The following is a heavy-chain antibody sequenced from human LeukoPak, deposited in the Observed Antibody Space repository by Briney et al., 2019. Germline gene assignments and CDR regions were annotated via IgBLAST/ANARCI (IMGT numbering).Heavy chain of an antibody. D-gene: IGHD3-10*01. Sequence: GGSLRLSCAASGFTFSSYTMNWVRQAPGKGLEWVSSISSSSSYIYYADSVKGRFTISRDNAKNSLYLQMNSLRAEDRAVYYCAELGITMIGGVWGKGTTVTISS. J-gene: IGHJ6*04. CDR1: GFTFSSYT. CDR2: ISSSSSYI. V-gene: IGHV3-21*01. CDR3: AELGITMIGGV.